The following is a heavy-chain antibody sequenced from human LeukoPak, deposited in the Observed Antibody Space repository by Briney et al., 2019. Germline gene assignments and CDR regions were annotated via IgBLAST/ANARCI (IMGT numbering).Heavy chain of an antibody. Sequence: SETLSLTCTVSGCSISTYYLSWIRQPPGKGLEWIGYIYYSWSTNYNPSLKSRVTISVDTSKNQFSLKLSSVTAADTAVYYCARVETYYDILTGYSPKGAFDYWGQGTLVTVSS. V-gene: IGHV4-59*01. CDR1: GCSISTYY. J-gene: IGHJ4*02. CDR3: ARVETYYDILTGYSPKGAFDY. D-gene: IGHD3-9*01. CDR2: IYYSWST.